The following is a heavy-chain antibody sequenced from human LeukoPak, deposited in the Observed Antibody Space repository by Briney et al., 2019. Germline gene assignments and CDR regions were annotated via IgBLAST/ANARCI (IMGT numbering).Heavy chain of an antibody. V-gene: IGHV3-23*01. CDR2: ISGSGGST. Sequence: GGSLRLSCAASGFTFSSYGVSWVRQAPGKGLEWVSGISGSGGSTYYADSVKGRFTISRDNSKNTLYLQMNSLRVEDTAVYYGAKRGYCSSTSCYKDYWGQGTLVTVSS. CDR1: GFTFSSYG. CDR3: AKRGYCSSTSCYKDY. D-gene: IGHD2-2*02. J-gene: IGHJ4*02.